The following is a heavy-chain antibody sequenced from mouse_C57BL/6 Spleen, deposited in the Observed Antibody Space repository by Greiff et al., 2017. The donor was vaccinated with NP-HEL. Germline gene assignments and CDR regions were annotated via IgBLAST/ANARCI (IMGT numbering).Heavy chain of an antibody. Sequence: EVQAVASWGCFVKPGGSLKLSCAASGFTFSSFAISWVRQTPEKRPEWVATICDGGSYTYYPVNVKGRFTISRDNAKNNLYLQMSHLKSEYTAMYYCARVYWYFDFWGTGTTVTVSS. CDR1: GFTFSSFA. CDR3: ARVYWYFDF. V-gene: IGHV5-4*01. J-gene: IGHJ1*03. CDR2: ICDGGSYT.